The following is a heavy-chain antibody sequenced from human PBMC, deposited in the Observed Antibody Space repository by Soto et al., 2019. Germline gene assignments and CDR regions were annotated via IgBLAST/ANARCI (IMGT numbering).Heavy chain of an antibody. V-gene: IGHV1-2*04. CDR2: INPNSGGT. J-gene: IGHJ6*02. Sequence: ASVKVSCKASGYTFTGYYMHWVRQAPGQGLEWMGWINPNSGGTNYAQKFQGWVTMTRDTSISTAYMELSRLRSDDTAVYYCARVRGTVAGNYYYDGMDVWGQGTTVTVSS. CDR3: ARVRGTVAGNYYYDGMDV. D-gene: IGHD6-19*01. CDR1: GYTFTGYY.